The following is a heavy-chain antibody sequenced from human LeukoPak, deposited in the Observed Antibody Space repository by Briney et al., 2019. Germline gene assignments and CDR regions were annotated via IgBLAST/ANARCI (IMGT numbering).Heavy chain of an antibody. CDR1: GFSFSNYA. D-gene: IGHD1-14*01. V-gene: IGHV3-23*01. CDR2: ISVGGGAT. Sequence: PGGSLRLSCAASGFSFSNYAMNWVRQAPGKRLEWVSGISVGGGATQYAASVKGRFTISRDNLKNILYLEMNSLRAEDTAVYYCAQNFQFAEPSGAYWGQGILVTVSS. J-gene: IGHJ4*02. CDR3: AQNFQFAEPSGAY.